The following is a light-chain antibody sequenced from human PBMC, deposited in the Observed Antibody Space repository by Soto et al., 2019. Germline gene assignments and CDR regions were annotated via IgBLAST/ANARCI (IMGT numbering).Light chain of an antibody. CDR3: QHSPSYPVT. V-gene: IGKV1-5*03. J-gene: IGKJ1*01. Sequence: DIKMTQSPSALSASVGDRVTITCRASQSISSWLAWYQQKPGKAPNLLIYRASSLESGVPSRFSGSGSGTEFPLTISSLQPDDFATYYCQHSPSYPVTFGQGTKVEIK. CDR2: RAS. CDR1: QSISSW.